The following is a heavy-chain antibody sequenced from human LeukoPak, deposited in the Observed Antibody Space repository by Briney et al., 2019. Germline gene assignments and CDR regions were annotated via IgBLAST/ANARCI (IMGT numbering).Heavy chain of an antibody. D-gene: IGHD6-19*01. CDR2: IYRGGST. J-gene: IGHJ4*02. CDR3: ARTPYSSGWYAYFDY. Sequence: GGSLRLSCTASGFTVSTNYVSWVRQAPGKGLEWVSTIYRGGSTYYADSVRGRFTISRDNSKNTLYLQMNSLRAEDTAVYYCARTPYSSGWYAYFDYWGQGTLVTVSS. V-gene: IGHV3-66*01. CDR1: GFTVSTNY.